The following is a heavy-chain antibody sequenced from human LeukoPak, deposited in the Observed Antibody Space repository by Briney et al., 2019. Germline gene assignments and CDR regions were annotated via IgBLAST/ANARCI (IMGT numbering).Heavy chain of an antibody. CDR3: ARHEAATKIFDY. Sequence: PSETLSLTCSVSGASVSDGNYYWSWIRQPPGKGLEWIGEIFSSGSTKDNPSLTSRVTISVGTSKNQFSLRLTSVTAADTAMYYCARHEAATKIFDYWGQGTLVTVSS. D-gene: IGHD2-15*01. J-gene: IGHJ4*02. CDR2: IFSSGST. V-gene: IGHV4-61*01. CDR1: GASVSDGNYY.